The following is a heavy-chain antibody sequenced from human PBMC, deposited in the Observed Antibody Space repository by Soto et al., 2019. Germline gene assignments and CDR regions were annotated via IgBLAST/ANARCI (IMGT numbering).Heavy chain of an antibody. D-gene: IGHD6-13*01. CDR1: GFTFSSYS. V-gene: IGHV3-21*01. J-gene: IGHJ4*02. CDR2: ISSSSSYI. Sequence: NPRGTLRLCCAASGFTFSSYSMNWVRQAPGKGLEWVSSISSSSSYIYYADSVKGRFTISRDNAKNSLYLQMNSLRAEDTAVYYCARDKYSSSWYYFDYWGQGTLVTVSS. CDR3: ARDKYSSSWYYFDY.